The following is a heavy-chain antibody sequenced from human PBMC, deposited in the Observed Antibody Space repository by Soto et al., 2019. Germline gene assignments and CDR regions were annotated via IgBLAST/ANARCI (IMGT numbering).Heavy chain of an antibody. CDR1: GYTFTGYY. V-gene: IGHV1-2*04. J-gene: IGHJ4*02. Sequence: GASVKVSCKASGYTFTGYYMHWVRQAPGQGLEWMGWINPNSGGTNYAQKFQGWVTMTRDTSISTAYMELSRLRSDDTAVYYCARGFCIKCVCLCSVRLRFEHWGPGTLVTVPS. CDR2: INPNSGGT. D-gene: IGHD2-8*01. CDR3: ARGFCIKCVCLCSVRLRFEH.